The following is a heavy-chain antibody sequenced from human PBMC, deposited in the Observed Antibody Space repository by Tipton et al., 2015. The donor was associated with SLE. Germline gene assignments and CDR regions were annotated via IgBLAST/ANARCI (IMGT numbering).Heavy chain of an antibody. V-gene: IGHV3-30*04. J-gene: IGHJ4*02. CDR1: GFTFSSYA. Sequence: SLRLSCAASGFTFSSYAMHWVRQAPGKGLEWVAVISYDGSNKYYADSVKGRFTISRDTSKNTLYLQMNSLRVEDTAVYYCARAGGSGYYFDYWGQGTLVTVSS. CDR3: ARAGGSGYYFDY. D-gene: IGHD3-22*01. CDR2: ISYDGSNK.